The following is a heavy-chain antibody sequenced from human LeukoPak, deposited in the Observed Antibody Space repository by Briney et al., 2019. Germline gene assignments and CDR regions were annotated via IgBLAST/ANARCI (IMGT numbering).Heavy chain of an antibody. CDR3: ARDNIRGAYYLDY. J-gene: IGHJ4*02. V-gene: IGHV3-33*01. Sequence: GGSLRLSCAASGFPFSSCGMHWVRQAPGKGLEWVAIIWYDGNNKYYADSVKGRFTISRDNSKNTVYLQMDSLRAEDTAVYYCARDNIRGAYYLDYWGRGTRVTVSS. CDR2: IWYDGNNK. CDR1: GFPFSSCG. D-gene: IGHD2/OR15-2a*01.